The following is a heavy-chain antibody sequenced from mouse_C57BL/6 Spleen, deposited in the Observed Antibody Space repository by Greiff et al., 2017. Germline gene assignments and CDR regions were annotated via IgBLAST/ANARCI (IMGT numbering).Heavy chain of an antibody. J-gene: IGHJ3*01. CDR2: INPSNGGT. D-gene: IGHD2-1*01. Sequence: QVQLQQPGTELVKPGASVKLSCKASGYTFTSYWMHWVKQRPGQGLEWIGNINPSNGGTNYNEKFKSKATLTVDKSSSTTYMQLSSLTSEDSAVYYCARSLYGNFAWFAYWGQGTLVTVSA. V-gene: IGHV1-53*01. CDR3: ARSLYGNFAWFAY. CDR1: GYTFTSYW.